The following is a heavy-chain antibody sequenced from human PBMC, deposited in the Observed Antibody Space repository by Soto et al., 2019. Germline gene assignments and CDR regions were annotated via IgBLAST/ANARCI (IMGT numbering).Heavy chain of an antibody. J-gene: IGHJ6*02. CDR3: ARSYYGSGSYWFYGMDV. CDR1: GGTFGNSA. Sequence: QVQLVQSGAEVKKPGSSVKVSCKASGGTFGNSAISWVRQAPGQGLEWMGGIIPSFATGYSAPEFQGRLTITADKSTTTAYMELSSLRSEDTAVYYCARSYYGSGSYWFYGMDVWGQGTTVTVSS. D-gene: IGHD3-10*01. V-gene: IGHV1-69*06. CDR2: IIPSFATG.